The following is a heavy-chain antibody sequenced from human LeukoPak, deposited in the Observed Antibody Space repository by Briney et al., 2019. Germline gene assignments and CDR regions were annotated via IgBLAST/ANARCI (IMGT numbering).Heavy chain of an antibody. CDR2: IIPIFGTA. CDR1: GGTFSSYA. V-gene: IGHV1-69*06. D-gene: IGHD2-15*01. Sequence: ASVKVSCKASGGTFSSYAISWVRQAPGQGLEWMGGIIPIFGTANYAQKFQGRVTITADKSTSTAYVELSSLRSEDTAVYYYARDVLGYCSGGSCYSDYWGQGTLVTVSS. CDR3: ARDVLGYCSGGSCYSDY. J-gene: IGHJ4*02.